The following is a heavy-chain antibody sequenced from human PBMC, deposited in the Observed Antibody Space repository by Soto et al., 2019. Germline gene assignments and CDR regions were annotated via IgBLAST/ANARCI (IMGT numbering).Heavy chain of an antibody. V-gene: IGHV1-69*06. D-gene: IGHD3-10*01. CDR2: IIPIFDTP. J-gene: IGHJ6*02. CDR3: ATHGATTMARGAMKHYYYVMDV. Sequence: SVKVSCKASGGIFSSFTISWVRQAPGQGLEWLGGIIPIFDTPTYAQNFQGRVTITADKSTNTVYMELSSLRSEDTAVYYCATHGATTMARGAMKHYYYVMDVWGQGTTVTVS. CDR1: GGIFSSFT.